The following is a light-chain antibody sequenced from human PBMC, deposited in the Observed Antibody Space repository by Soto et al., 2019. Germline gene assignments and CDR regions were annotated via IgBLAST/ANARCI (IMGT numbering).Light chain of an antibody. Sequence: DIQMTQSPSSLSSSVGDRVTITCRASQSISSYLNWYQQKPGKAPKLLIYAASSLQSGVPSRFSGSGSGTDFTLPISSLQPADFATYYCQQSYSTPQTFGQGTKLEIK. CDR1: QSISSY. CDR2: AAS. V-gene: IGKV1-39*01. J-gene: IGKJ1*01. CDR3: QQSYSTPQT.